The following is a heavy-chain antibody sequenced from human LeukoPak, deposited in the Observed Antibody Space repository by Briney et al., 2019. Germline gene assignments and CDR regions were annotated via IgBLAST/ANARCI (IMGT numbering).Heavy chain of an antibody. CDR2: INPTGGST. CDR1: GFTFSSYA. Sequence: GGSLRLSCAASGFTFSSYAMSWARQAPGEGLGWVSAINPTGGSTYYADSVKGRFTISRDNSKNTLYLQMNSLRAEDTAVYFCASAGSHSYFDSWGPGTLVTVSS. V-gene: IGHV3-23*01. J-gene: IGHJ4*02. CDR3: ASAGSHSYFDS. D-gene: IGHD6-13*01.